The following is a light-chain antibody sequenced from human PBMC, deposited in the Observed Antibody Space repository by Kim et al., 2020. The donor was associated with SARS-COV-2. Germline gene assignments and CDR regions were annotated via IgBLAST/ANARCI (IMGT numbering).Light chain of an antibody. CDR3: QRYGSSPPIT. Sequence: PGEGATLSCRASQSVGTTYLAWYQQKPGQPLRLLIYGASSRAIGIPDRFSGSGSGTDFTLTISRLEPEDFGVYYCQRYGSSPPITFGQGTRLEIK. V-gene: IGKV3-20*01. CDR1: QSVGTTY. CDR2: GAS. J-gene: IGKJ5*01.